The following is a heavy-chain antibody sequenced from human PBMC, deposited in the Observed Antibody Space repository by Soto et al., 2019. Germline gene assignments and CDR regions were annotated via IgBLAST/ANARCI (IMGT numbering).Heavy chain of an antibody. J-gene: IGHJ6*02. CDR3: AKDLGDRNDFGLSYYYGMDV. CDR1: GFTFSSYG. V-gene: IGHV3-30*18. CDR2: ISYDGSNK. Sequence: QVQLVESGGGVVQPGRSLRLSCAASGFTFSSYGMHWVRQAPGKGLEWVAVISYDGSNKYYADSVKGRFTISRDNSKNTLYLQMNSLRAEDTAVYYCAKDLGDRNDFGLSYYYGMDVWGQGTTVTVSS. D-gene: IGHD1-1*01.